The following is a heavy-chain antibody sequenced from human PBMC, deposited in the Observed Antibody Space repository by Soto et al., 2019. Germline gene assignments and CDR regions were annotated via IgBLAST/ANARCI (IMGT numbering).Heavy chain of an antibody. CDR3: AKEDVLMVYATFDY. Sequence: GASLRLSYAASGFTYSSYAMSSYRQAQGKGLEWVSAISGSGGSTYYADSVKGRFTISRDNSKNTLYLHMNSLRAEDTAVYYCAKEDVLMVYATFDYCGQGTLVTVSS. J-gene: IGHJ4*02. D-gene: IGHD2-8*01. V-gene: IGHV3-23*01. CDR2: ISGSGGST. CDR1: GFTYSSYA.